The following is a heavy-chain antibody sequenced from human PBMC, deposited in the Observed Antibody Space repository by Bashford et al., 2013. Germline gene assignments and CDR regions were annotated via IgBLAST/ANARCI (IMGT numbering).Heavy chain of an antibody. D-gene: IGHD4-23*01. CDR2: TSHDGTFK. V-gene: IGHV3-30*03. CDR3: ARNPHYGANDGLDF. CDR1: GFTFRHYG. Sequence: GGSLRLSCAASGFTFRHYGMHWVRQAPGKGLEWLAVTSHDGTFKYYSDSVKGRATISRDNSKNTLFLDLNSLRLEDTAVYYCARNPHYGANDGLDFWGLGTLVTVSS. J-gene: IGHJ4*02.